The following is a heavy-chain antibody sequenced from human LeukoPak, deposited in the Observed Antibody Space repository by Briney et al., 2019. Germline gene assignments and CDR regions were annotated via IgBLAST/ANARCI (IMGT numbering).Heavy chain of an antibody. CDR2: IWYDGSNK. V-gene: IGHV3-30*02. J-gene: IGHJ4*02. CDR3: AKDLRFLEWLSDVDY. CDR1: GFTFSSYG. D-gene: IGHD3-3*01. Sequence: TGGSLRLSCAASGFTFSSYGMHWVRQAPGKGLEWVAVIWYDGSNKYYADSVKGRFTISRDNSKNTLYLQMNSLRAEDTAVYYCAKDLRFLEWLSDVDYWGQGTLVTVPS.